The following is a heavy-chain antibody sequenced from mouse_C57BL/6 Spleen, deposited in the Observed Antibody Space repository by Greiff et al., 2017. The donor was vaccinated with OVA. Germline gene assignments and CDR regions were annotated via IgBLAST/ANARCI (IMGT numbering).Heavy chain of an antibody. Sequence: DVMLVESGGGLVKPGGSLKLSCAASGFTFSSYAMSWVRQTPEKRLEWVATISDGGSYTYYPDNVKGRFTISRDNAKNNLYLQMSHLKSEDTAMYYCARVPGRYAMDYWGQGTSVTVSS. J-gene: IGHJ4*01. CDR2: ISDGGSYT. CDR1: GFTFSSYA. V-gene: IGHV5-4*03. CDR3: ARVPGRYAMDY. D-gene: IGHD3-3*01.